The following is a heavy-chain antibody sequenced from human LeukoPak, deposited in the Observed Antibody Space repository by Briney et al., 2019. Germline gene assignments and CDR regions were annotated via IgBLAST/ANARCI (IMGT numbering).Heavy chain of an antibody. D-gene: IGHD3-10*01. Sequence: ASVKVSCKASGYTFTGYYMHWVRQAPGQGLEWMGWINPNSGGTNYAQKFQGRVTMTRDTSISTAYMELSRLRSDDTAVYYCAKDAHYYGSGSYIDYWGQGTLVTVSS. CDR1: GYTFTGYY. CDR2: INPNSGGT. V-gene: IGHV1-2*02. J-gene: IGHJ4*02. CDR3: AKDAHYYGSGSYIDY.